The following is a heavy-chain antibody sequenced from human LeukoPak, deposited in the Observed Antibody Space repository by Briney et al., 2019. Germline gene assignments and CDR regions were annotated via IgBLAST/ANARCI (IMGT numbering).Heavy chain of an antibody. CDR3: ATGSQPGTTFDY. D-gene: IGHD1-14*01. V-gene: IGHV3-43*02. Sequence: PGGSLRLSCAASGFTFNDYPMHWVRQAPGKGLEWVSLISGDGSVTYYADSVKGRFTISRDNSKNSLYLQMNSLRLEDTAFYYCATGSQPGTTFDYWGQGILVTVSS. CDR2: ISGDGSVT. CDR1: GFTFNDYP. J-gene: IGHJ4*02.